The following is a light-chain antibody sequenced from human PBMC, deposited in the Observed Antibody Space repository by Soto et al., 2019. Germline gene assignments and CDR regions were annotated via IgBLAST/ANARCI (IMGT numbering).Light chain of an antibody. CDR2: AAS. CDR3: QQSYSTLWLT. J-gene: IGKJ4*01. Sequence: DIQMTQSPSSLSASVGDRVTITCRASQSITSYLNWYQQKPGKAPKLLIYAASRLQSGAPSRFSGSGSGTDFTLTISSLQPEDFATYYFQQSYSTLWLTFGGGTKVEIK. V-gene: IGKV1-39*01. CDR1: QSITSY.